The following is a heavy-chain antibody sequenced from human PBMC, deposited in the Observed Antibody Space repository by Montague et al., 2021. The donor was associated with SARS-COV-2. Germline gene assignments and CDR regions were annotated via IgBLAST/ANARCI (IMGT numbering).Heavy chain of an antibody. V-gene: IGHV4-59*01. CDR2: IYYSGST. CDR1: DGSIRSYY. D-gene: IGHD3-3*01. Sequence: SETLSLTCTVSDGSIRSYYWNWMRQTPGKGLEWIGYIYYSGSTNYNPSLKSRVTISVDTSKNQFSLKLSSVTAADTAVYYCARDRLNTIFGVVINDAFDIWGQGTMVTVSS. J-gene: IGHJ3*02. CDR3: ARDRLNTIFGVVINDAFDI.